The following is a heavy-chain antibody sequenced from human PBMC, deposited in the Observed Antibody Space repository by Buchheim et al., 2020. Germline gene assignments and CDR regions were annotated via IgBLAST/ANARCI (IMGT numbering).Heavy chain of an antibody. V-gene: IGHV4-39*01. Sequence: QLQLQESGPGLVKPSETLSLTCTVSGGSISSSSYYWGWIRQPPGKGLEWIGSIYYSGSTYYNPSLKSRVTISVDTSKNQFSLKLSSVTAADTAVYYCARRGLQIKGYDFWSGKDNNWFDPWGQGTL. CDR2: IYYSGST. CDR1: GGSISSSSYY. D-gene: IGHD3-3*01. J-gene: IGHJ5*02. CDR3: ARRGLQIKGYDFWSGKDNNWFDP.